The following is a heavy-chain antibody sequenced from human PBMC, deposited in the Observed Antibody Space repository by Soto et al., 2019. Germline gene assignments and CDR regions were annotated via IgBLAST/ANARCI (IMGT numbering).Heavy chain of an antibody. CDR1: GYTFTSYY. Sequence: GASVKVSCKASGYTFTSYYMHWVRQAPGQGLEWMGIINPSGGSTSYAQKFQGRVTMTRDTSTSTVYMELSSLRSEDTAVYYCARGAYCTNGVCYYPHYYYGMDVWGQGTTVTVSS. V-gene: IGHV1-46*01. CDR3: ARGAYCTNGVCYYPHYYYGMDV. J-gene: IGHJ6*02. CDR2: INPSGGST. D-gene: IGHD2-8*01.